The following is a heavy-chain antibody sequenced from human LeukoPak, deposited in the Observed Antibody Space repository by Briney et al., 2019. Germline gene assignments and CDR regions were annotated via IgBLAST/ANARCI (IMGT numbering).Heavy chain of an antibody. Sequence: ASVKVSCKASGYTFTGYYMHWVRQAPGQGLEWMGWINPNSGGTNYAQKFQGRVTMTRDTSISTAYMELSRLRSDDTAVYYCARWVEYSSSPVAYDAFDIWGQGTMVTVSS. CDR3: ARWVEYSSSPVAYDAFDI. CDR1: GYTFTGYY. D-gene: IGHD6-6*01. V-gene: IGHV1-2*02. CDR2: INPNSGGT. J-gene: IGHJ3*02.